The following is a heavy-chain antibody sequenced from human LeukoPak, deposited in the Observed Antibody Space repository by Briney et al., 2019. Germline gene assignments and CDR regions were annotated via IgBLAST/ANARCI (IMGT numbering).Heavy chain of an antibody. CDR3: ARDDWNLGYAFDI. Sequence: PSETLSLTCAVYGGSFSGYYWSWIRQPPGKGLEWIGEINHSGSTNYNPSLKSRVTISVDTSKNQFSLKLSSVTAADTAVYYCARDDWNLGYAFDIWGQGTMVTVSS. D-gene: IGHD1-1*01. V-gene: IGHV4-34*01. CDR1: GGSFSGYY. CDR2: INHSGST. J-gene: IGHJ3*02.